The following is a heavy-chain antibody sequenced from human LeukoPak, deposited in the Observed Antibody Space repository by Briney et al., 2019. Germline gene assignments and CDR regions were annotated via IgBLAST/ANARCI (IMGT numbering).Heavy chain of an antibody. CDR1: GFPFSSYG. Sequence: GGSLRLSCAASGFPFSSYGMYWVRQTPDKGLQWVAYLRKDATYSNCADSVRGRFTISRDNSKNTLDLQMSSLRVEDTAVYYCASGGPTRGTPDYWGQGTLVTVSS. CDR3: ASGGPTRGTPDY. V-gene: IGHV3-30*02. J-gene: IGHJ4*02. CDR2: LRKDATYS. D-gene: IGHD1-26*01.